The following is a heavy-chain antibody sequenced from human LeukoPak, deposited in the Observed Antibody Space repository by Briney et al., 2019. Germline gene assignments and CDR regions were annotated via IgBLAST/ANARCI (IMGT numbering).Heavy chain of an antibody. V-gene: IGHV1-2*02. CDR3: ARAHHWGWGSDYFDY. Sequence: GASVKVSCKASGHTFTAYYMFWVRQAPGQGLEWMGWINPNSGGTNYAQKFQGRVTMTRDTSISTAYMELSRLRSDDTAVYYCARAHHWGWGSDYFDYWGQGTLVTVSS. J-gene: IGHJ4*02. CDR2: INPNSGGT. D-gene: IGHD7-27*01. CDR1: GHTFTAYY.